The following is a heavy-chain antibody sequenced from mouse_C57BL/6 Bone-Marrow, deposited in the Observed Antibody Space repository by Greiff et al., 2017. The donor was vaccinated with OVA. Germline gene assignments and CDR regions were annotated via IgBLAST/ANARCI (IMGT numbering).Heavy chain of an antibody. CDR2: IYPRSGNT. V-gene: IGHV1-81*01. CDR1: GYTFTSYG. Sequence: QVQLKESGAELARPGASVKLSCKASGYTFTSYGIRWVKQRTGQGLEWIGEIYPRSGNTYYNEKFKGKATLTADNSSSTAYLELRSLTSEDSAVYVCARSGGLRRAWFAYWGQGTLVTVSA. D-gene: IGHD2-4*01. J-gene: IGHJ3*01. CDR3: ARSGGLRRAWFAY.